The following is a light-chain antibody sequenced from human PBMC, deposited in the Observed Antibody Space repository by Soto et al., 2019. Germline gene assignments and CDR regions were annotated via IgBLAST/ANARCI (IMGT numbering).Light chain of an antibody. V-gene: IGLV2-18*02. Sequence: QSALTQPPSVSGSPGQSVTISCTGTSSDVGSYNRVSWYQQPPGTAPKLMICQVSNRPSGVTDRFSGSKSGNTASLTISGLQAEDEADYYCSSYTSSGTWVFGGGTKVTVL. J-gene: IGLJ3*02. CDR3: SSYTSSGTWV. CDR2: QVS. CDR1: SSDVGSYNR.